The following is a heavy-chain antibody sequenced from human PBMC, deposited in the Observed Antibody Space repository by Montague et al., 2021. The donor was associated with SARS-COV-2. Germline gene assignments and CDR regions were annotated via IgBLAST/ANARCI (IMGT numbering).Heavy chain of an antibody. V-gene: IGHV6-1*01. D-gene: IGHD1-1*01. CDR2: TYYRFKWYN. CDR3: TSGREGNYNVMDV. Sequence: CAISGDSVSRNSTTSYWFSQSPTSGLVWLVRTYYRFKWYNDYAVSVRGRVTINPDTSKNQFSLQLNSVTPEDTAIYYCTSGREGNYNVMDVWGQGTTVTVSS. CDR1: GDSVSRNSTT. J-gene: IGHJ6*02.